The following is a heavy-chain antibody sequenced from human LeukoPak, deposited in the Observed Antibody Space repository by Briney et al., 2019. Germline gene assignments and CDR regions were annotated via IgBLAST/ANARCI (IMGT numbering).Heavy chain of an antibody. D-gene: IGHD3-10*01. J-gene: IGHJ4*02. CDR1: GFTFSSYA. CDR2: ISYDGSNK. V-gene: IGHV3-30-3*01. Sequence: PGRSLRLSCAASGFTFSSYAMHWVRQAPGKGLEWVAVISYDGSNKYYADSVKGRFTISRDNSKNTLYLQMNSLRAEDTAVYYCAKSRTLVWFGELSRTADYWGQGTLVTVSS. CDR3: AKSRTLVWFGELSRTADY.